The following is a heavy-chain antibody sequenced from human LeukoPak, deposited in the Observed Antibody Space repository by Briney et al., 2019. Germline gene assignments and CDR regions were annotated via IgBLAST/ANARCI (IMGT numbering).Heavy chain of an antibody. D-gene: IGHD6-19*01. V-gene: IGHV4-34*01. CDR3: ARGDSGWYRGYYFDY. CDR2: INHSGST. J-gene: IGHJ4*02. Sequence: SSETLSLTCAVYGGSFSGYYWSWIRQPPGKGLEWIGEINHSGSTNYNPSLKSRVTISIDTSKNQFSLKLSSVTAADTAVYYCARGDSGWYRGYYFDYWGQGTLVTVSS. CDR1: GGSFSGYY.